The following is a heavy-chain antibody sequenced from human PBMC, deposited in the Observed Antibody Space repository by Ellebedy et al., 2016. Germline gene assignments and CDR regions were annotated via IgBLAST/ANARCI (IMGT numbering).Heavy chain of an antibody. J-gene: IGHJ4*02. D-gene: IGHD5-12*01. Sequence: GGSLRLXCAASGFTFSSYAMHWVRQAPGKGLEWVAVISYDGSNKYYADSVKGRFTISRDNSKNTLYLQMNSLRAEDTAVYYCARETVIVATVFDYWGQGTLVTVSS. V-gene: IGHV3-30-3*01. CDR3: ARETVIVATVFDY. CDR2: ISYDGSNK. CDR1: GFTFSSYA.